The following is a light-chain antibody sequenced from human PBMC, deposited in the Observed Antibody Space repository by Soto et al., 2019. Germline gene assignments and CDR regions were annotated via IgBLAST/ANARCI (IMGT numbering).Light chain of an antibody. CDR3: QQYGNFPRT. V-gene: IGKV3-20*01. CDR2: RAS. J-gene: IGKJ1*01. CDR1: QSVTSGD. Sequence: EIVLTQSPGTLSLSPGEKATLSCRASQSVTSGDLAWYQQKPGQAPRLLIYRASSRVTGIPDRFSGSGSGTDFTLTISRLEPEDFAVYYCQQYGNFPRTFGQGTKVEIK.